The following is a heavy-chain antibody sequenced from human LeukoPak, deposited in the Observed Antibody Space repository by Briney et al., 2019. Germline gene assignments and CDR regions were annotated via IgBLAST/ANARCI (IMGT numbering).Heavy chain of an antibody. CDR1: GGSITNYY. D-gene: IGHD6-6*01. CDR2: IYYSGST. J-gene: IGHJ4*02. CDR3: ARRGPSIAARPFDY. V-gene: IGHV4-59*08. Sequence: SETLSLTCTVSGGSITNYYWAWIRQPPGKGLEWIGYIYYSGSTNYNPSLKSRVTISVDTSKNQFSLKLSSVTAADTAVYYCARRGPSIAARPFDYWGQGTLVTVSS.